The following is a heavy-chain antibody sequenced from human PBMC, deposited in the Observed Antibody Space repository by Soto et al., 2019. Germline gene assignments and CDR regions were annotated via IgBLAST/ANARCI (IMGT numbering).Heavy chain of an antibody. CDR1: GFTFSSYA. CDR2: ITGSGGRT. Sequence: EVQLLESGGGLVQPGGSLRLSCAASGFTFSSYAMSWVRQAPGKGLEWVSAITGSGGRTYYADSVKGRFTISRDNSTNTLYLQMNSLRAEDTAVYYCAKGLTGAPYYAMDVWGQGTTVTVSS. V-gene: IGHV3-23*01. J-gene: IGHJ6*02. CDR3: AKGLTGAPYYAMDV. D-gene: IGHD7-27*01.